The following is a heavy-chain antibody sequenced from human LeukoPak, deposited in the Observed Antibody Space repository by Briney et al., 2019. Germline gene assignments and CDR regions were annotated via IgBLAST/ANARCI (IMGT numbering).Heavy chain of an antibody. D-gene: IGHD2-15*01. CDR2: ISDSGANT. CDR1: GFTFSSYS. V-gene: IGHV3-23*01. J-gene: IGHJ4*02. CDR3: ARDRVAGIVVVVAATPFDY. Sequence: GGSPRLSCAASGFTFSSYSMSWVRQAPGKGLEWVSIISDSGANTYYADSVRGRFTISRDNSKNTLYLQMNSLRAEDTALYYCARDRVAGIVVVVAATPFDYWGQGTLVTVSS.